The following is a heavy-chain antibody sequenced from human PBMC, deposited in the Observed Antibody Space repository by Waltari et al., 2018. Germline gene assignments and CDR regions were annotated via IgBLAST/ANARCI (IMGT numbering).Heavy chain of an antibody. J-gene: IGHJ3*01. V-gene: IGHV1-2*06. CDR1: GYTFTGYY. CDR2: INPNSGGT. D-gene: IGHD2-21*02. Sequence: QVQLVQSGAELKEPGASMKVSCKASGYTFTGYYMHWVRQAPGQGLEWMGRINPNSGGTNSAQKFQGRVTMTRDTSINTAYMELSRLRSDDTALYYCVKDSSMTRHPGDAFDLWGRGTMVTVSS. CDR3: VKDSSMTRHPGDAFDL.